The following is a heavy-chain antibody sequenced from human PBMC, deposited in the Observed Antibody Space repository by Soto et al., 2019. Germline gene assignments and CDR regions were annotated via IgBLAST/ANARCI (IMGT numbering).Heavy chain of an antibody. CDR2: IKSKTDGGTT. D-gene: IGHD3-10*01. CDR1: GFTFSNAW. CDR3: TTDPREGPLGFGELLSNYYYYYYGMDV. J-gene: IGHJ6*02. Sequence: EVQLVESGGGLVKPGGSLRLSCAASGFTFSNAWMSWVRQAPGKGLEWVGRIKSKTDGGTTDYAAPVKGRFTISRDDSKNTLYLQMNSLKTEDTAVYYCTTDPREGPLGFGELLSNYYYYYYGMDVWGQGTTVTVSS. V-gene: IGHV3-15*01.